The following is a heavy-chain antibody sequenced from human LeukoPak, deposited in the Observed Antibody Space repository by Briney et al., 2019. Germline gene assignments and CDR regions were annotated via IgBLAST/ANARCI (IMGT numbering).Heavy chain of an antibody. J-gene: IGHJ4*02. V-gene: IGHV3-74*01. CDR3: ASAYTYVRLGDH. D-gene: IGHD3-16*01. CDR2: TNLHGTTV. Sequence: PGGSLRLSCRASGFTFSTYVMSWVRQAPGKGLVWVARTNLHGTTVDYADSVKGRFTISRDNAKNTLFLQMNSLRAEDTAVYYCASAYTYVRLGDHWGQGTLVTVSS. CDR1: GFTFSTYV.